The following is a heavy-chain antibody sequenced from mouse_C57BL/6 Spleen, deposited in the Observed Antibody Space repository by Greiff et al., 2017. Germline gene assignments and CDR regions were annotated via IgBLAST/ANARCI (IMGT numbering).Heavy chain of an antibody. V-gene: IGHV5-16*01. CDR1: GFTFSDYY. D-gene: IGHD2-4*01. CDR3: ARVYYDYGYFDY. Sequence: EVKLMESEGGLVQPGSSMKLSCTASGFTFSDYYMAWVRQVPEKGLEWVANINYDGSSTYYLDSLQSRFIISRDNAKNILYLQMSSLKSEDTATYYCARVYYDYGYFDYWGQGTTLTVSS. J-gene: IGHJ2*01. CDR2: INYDGSST.